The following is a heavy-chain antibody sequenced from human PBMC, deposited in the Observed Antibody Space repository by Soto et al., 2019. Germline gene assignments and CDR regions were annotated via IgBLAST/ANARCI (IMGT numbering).Heavy chain of an antibody. CDR1: GYTFTSYD. D-gene: IGHD3-16*01. CDR3: GRVGGVAHQDEYYCSCGMDV. Sequence: QVQLVQSEAEVKKPGASVKVSCKASGYTFTSYDINWVRQATGQGPEWMGWMNPNSGNTGYAQKFRGRAAMTRNTSIGTAYMGLGSLRWEDAAVYYCGRVGGVAHQDEYYCSCGMDVWGQGPTVTVSS. CDR2: MNPNSGNT. V-gene: IGHV1-8*01. J-gene: IGHJ6*02.